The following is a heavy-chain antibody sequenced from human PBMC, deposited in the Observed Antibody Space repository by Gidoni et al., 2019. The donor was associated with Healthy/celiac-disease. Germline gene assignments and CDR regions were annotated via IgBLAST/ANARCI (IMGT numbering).Heavy chain of an antibody. D-gene: IGHD6-6*01. CDR1: GGSFSGYY. CDR2: INHSGST. J-gene: IGHJ4*02. CDR3: ARGRARPPYYFDY. Sequence: QVQLQQWGAGLLKPSETLSLICAVYGGSFSGYYWSWIRQSPGKGLEWIGEINHSGSTNYNPSLKSRVTISVDTSKNQFSLKLSSVTAADTAVYYCARGRARPPYYFDYWGQGTLVTVSS. V-gene: IGHV4-34*01.